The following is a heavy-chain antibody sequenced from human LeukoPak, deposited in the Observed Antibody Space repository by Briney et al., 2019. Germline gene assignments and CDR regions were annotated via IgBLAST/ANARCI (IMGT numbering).Heavy chain of an antibody. CDR3: ARDLGYCSGGSCYCDAFDI. D-gene: IGHD2-15*01. Sequence: SETLSLTCTVSGGSISSYYWSWIRQPAGKGLEWIGRIYTSGSTNYNPSLKSRVTMSVDTSKNQFSLKLSSVTAADTAVYYCARDLGYCSGGSCYCDAFDIWGQGTMVTVSS. V-gene: IGHV4-4*07. CDR2: IYTSGST. J-gene: IGHJ3*02. CDR1: GGSISSYY.